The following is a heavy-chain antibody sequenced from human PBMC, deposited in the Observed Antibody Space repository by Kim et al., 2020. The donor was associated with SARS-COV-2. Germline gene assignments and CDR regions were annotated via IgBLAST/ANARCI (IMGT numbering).Heavy chain of an antibody. D-gene: IGHD1-20*01. J-gene: IGHJ6*02. CDR1: GFTFRSYG. V-gene: IGHV3-33*03. CDR2: IANDGDTK. CDR3: AKDVMGGGITGTIDKYYGMDV. Sequence: GGSLRLSCAASGFTFRSYGMHWVRQTPGRGLEWVAGIANDGDTKYYGDAVKGRFTISRDNAKNSLYLQINSLTAEDTAVYRCAKDVMGGGITGTIDKYYGMDVWGLGTTVTVSS.